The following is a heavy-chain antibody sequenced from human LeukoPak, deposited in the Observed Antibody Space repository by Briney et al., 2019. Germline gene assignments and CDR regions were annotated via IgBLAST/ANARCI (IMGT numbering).Heavy chain of an antibody. CDR1: GVSISTYS. V-gene: IGHV4-59*01. Sequence: SETLSLTCTVSGVSISTYSWSWIRQPPGKGLEWIGYIYYSGSTNYNPSLKSRVTISVDTSKNQFSLKLSSVTAADTAVYYCARTTGTTLYYGMDVWGQGTTVTVSS. D-gene: IGHD1-1*01. J-gene: IGHJ6*02. CDR2: IYYSGST. CDR3: ARTTGTTLYYGMDV.